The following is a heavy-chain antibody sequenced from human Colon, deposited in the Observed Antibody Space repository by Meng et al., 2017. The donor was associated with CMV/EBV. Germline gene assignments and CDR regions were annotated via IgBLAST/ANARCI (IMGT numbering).Heavy chain of an antibody. CDR2: ISTNGKYI. Sequence: GESLKISCAASGFSFNSYSMNWVRQAPGKGLEWVSCISTNGKYIYYADSVRGRFNISRDNAKNSLYLQMNSLRAEDTAVYYCARGRMVYVDYWGQGTLVTVSS. V-gene: IGHV3-21*01. D-gene: IGHD2-8*01. CDR1: GFSFNSYS. CDR3: ARGRMVYVDY. J-gene: IGHJ4*02.